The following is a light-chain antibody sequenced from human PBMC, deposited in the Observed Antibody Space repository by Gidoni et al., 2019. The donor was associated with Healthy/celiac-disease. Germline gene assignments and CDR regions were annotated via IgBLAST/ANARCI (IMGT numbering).Light chain of an antibody. CDR1: QSISSY. V-gene: IGKV1-39*01. CDR2: AAS. CDR3: QQSYSTPPT. Sequence: DIQMTQSPSSLSASVGDRVTITCRASQSISSYLHWYQQKPGKAPKLLIYAASSLQSGVPSRFSGSGSGTDFTLSISSLQPEDFATHYCQQSYSTPPTFGQGTKVEIK. J-gene: IGKJ1*01.